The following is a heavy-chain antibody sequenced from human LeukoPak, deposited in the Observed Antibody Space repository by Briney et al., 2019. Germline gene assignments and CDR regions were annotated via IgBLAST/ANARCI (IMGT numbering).Heavy chain of an antibody. Sequence: EGSLRLSCAASGFTFSSYAMSWVRQAPGKGLEWVSAISGSGGSTYYADSVKGRFTISRDNSKNTLYLQMNSLRAEDTAVYYCAKAYYGDYGWDDAFDIWGQGTMVTVSS. CDR2: ISGSGGST. CDR3: AKAYYGDYGWDDAFDI. V-gene: IGHV3-23*01. J-gene: IGHJ3*02. CDR1: GFTFSSYA. D-gene: IGHD4-17*01.